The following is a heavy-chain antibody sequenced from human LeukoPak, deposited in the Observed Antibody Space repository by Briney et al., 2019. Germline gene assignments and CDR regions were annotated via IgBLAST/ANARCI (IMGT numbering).Heavy chain of an antibody. CDR3: AKAPYGSGSYYVNL. Sequence: QPGGSLRLSCVASGITFSTYGMSWVRQAPGKGLEWVSAIRGAGDITDYADSVKGRFTISRDNSKNMLYLQMSSLRADDTAIYYCAKAPYGSGSYYVNLWGQGTLVTVPS. J-gene: IGHJ5*02. CDR1: GITFSTYG. D-gene: IGHD3-10*01. CDR2: IRGAGDIT. V-gene: IGHV3-23*01.